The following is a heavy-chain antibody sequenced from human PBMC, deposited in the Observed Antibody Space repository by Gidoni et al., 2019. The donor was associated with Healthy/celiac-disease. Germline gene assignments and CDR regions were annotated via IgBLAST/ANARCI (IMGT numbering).Heavy chain of an antibody. Sequence: QLQLQESGPGLVKPSETLSLACTVAGGSISSSSYYLGWIRQPPGKGLEWIGSIYYSGSTYYNPSLKSRVTISVDTSKNQFSLKLSSVTAADTAVYYCARRPPGPETGDYWGQGTLVTVSS. CDR1: GGSISSSSYY. V-gene: IGHV4-39*01. D-gene: IGHD7-27*01. J-gene: IGHJ4*02. CDR2: IYYSGST. CDR3: ARRPPGPETGDY.